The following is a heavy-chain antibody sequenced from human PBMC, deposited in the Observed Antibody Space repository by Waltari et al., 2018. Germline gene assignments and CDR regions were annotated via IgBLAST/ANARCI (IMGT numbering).Heavy chain of an antibody. D-gene: IGHD4-17*01. Sequence: QVLLRESGPGLLKPSQTLSLTCTVSGDSISSGGNYWSWVRQSPGKGLECIGYLSSTGSTYYNPSLESRLTRSVDTSKNQFSLKLHSVTAADTGLYYCARDAPDGDYLDYWGQGTLVTVSS. CDR2: LSSTGST. J-gene: IGHJ4*02. CDR1: GDSISSGGNY. CDR3: ARDAPDGDYLDY. V-gene: IGHV4-30-4*08.